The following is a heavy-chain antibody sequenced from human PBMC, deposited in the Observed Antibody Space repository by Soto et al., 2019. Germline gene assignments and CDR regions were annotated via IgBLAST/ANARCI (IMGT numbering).Heavy chain of an antibody. D-gene: IGHD4-4*01. V-gene: IGHV5-51*01. CDR3: ARHYTVITSIALDGMDV. J-gene: IGHJ6*02. CDR2: IYPGDSDT. CDR1: GYSFTSYW. Sequence: GESLKISCKGSGYSFTSYWIGWVRQMPGKGLEWMGIIYPGDSDTRYSPSFQGQVTISADKSISTAYLQWSSLKASDTAMYYCARHYTVITSIALDGMDVWGQGTTVTVSS.